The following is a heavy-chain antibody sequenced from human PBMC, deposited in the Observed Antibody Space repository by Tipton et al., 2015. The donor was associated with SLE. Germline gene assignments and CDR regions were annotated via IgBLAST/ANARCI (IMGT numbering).Heavy chain of an antibody. D-gene: IGHD3-16*01. V-gene: IGHV3-74*01. CDR2: INTDGRST. CDR3: ANDLRPIGLGAST. CDR1: GFTFSGHW. J-gene: IGHJ1*01. Sequence: GSLRLSCAASGFTFSGHWMHWVRQAPGKGLVWVSRINTDGRSTSYADSVKGRFTISRDNSKNMVYLQMNSLRPEDTAIYYCANDLRPIGLGASTWGQGALVTVSS.